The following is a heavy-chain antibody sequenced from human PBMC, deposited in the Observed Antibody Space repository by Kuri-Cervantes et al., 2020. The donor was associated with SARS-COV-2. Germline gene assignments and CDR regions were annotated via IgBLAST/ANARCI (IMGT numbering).Heavy chain of an antibody. D-gene: IGHD5-18*01. CDR2: IYYSGGT. J-gene: IGHJ2*01. CDR1: GGSISSYY. CDR3: ATAEDTAGPWYFDL. Sequence: GSLRLSCAVPGGSISSYYWSGIRRLPGKGLEWIGYIYYSGGTNYNPSPKSRVTISVDTSKNQFSLKLRSVTAADTAVYYCATAEDTAGPWYFDLWGRGTLVTVSS. V-gene: IGHV4-59*01.